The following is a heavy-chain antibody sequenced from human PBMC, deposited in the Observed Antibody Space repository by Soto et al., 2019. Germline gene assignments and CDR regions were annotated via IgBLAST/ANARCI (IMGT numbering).Heavy chain of an antibody. CDR2: INHSGST. CDR3: ARGSDYYDSSGYYSDVAWFDP. J-gene: IGHJ5*02. V-gene: IGHV4-34*01. CDR1: GGSFSGYY. D-gene: IGHD3-22*01. Sequence: SETLSLTCAVYGGSFSGYYWSWIRQPPGKGLEWIGEINHSGSTNYNPSLKSRVTISVDTSKNQFSLKLSSVTAADTAVYYCARGSDYYDSSGYYSDVAWFDPWGQGTLVTVSS.